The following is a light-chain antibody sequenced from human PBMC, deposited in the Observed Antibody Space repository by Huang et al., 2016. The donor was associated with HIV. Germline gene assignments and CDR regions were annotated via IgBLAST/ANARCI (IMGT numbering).Light chain of an antibody. V-gene: IGKV3-11*01. J-gene: IGKJ4*01. CDR1: QSISIY. CDR2: DAS. Sequence: EIVLTQSPATLSLSPGDRATLSCRASQSISIYLAWYQQKPGQAPRLLIYDASNRATGVPARFSGSGSATDFTLTISSLEPEYFAVYYCQQRSTFGGGTKVEIK. CDR3: QQRST.